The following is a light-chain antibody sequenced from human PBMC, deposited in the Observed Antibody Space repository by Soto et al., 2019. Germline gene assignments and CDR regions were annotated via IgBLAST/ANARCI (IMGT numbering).Light chain of an antibody. CDR3: QQSYSTLALT. V-gene: IGKV1-39*01. CDR2: AAS. CDR1: QSISSY. Sequence: IQRTQSPSSLSASIGDRVIISSRASQSISSYLNWYQQRPGKAPKLLIYAASTLQSGVPSRFSGSGSGTDFTLTISSLQPEDFATYYCQQSYSTLALTFGGGTNVDIK. J-gene: IGKJ4*01.